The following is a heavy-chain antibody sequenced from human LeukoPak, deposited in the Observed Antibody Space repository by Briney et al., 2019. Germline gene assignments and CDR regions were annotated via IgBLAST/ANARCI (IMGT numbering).Heavy chain of an antibody. CDR3: ARHYEP. CDR1: GGSISGRSDF. J-gene: IGHJ5*02. V-gene: IGHV4-39*01. CDR2: IYYSGST. Sequence: PSETLTLTCTVSGGSISGRSDFWGRIRQPPGKGLEWIGSIYYSGSTYYNPSLKSRVTISVDTSKNQFSLKLSSVTAADTAVYYCARHYEPWGQGTLVTVSS.